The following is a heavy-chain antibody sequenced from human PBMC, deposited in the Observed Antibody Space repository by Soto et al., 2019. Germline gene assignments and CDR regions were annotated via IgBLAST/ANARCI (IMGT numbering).Heavy chain of an antibody. J-gene: IGHJ4*02. CDR3: ARLRTYDLMTAPDY. CDR1: GASICSSIYY. Sequence: SETLSLTCAVSGASICSSIYYWGWVRQPPGKGLEWIGSIYYSGTTYYSPSLKSRVTISMDTSNYQFSLKLSSVTAADTAVYYCARLRTYDLMTAPDYWGQGTLVTVSS. V-gene: IGHV4-39*07. CDR2: IYYSGTT. D-gene: IGHD3-9*01.